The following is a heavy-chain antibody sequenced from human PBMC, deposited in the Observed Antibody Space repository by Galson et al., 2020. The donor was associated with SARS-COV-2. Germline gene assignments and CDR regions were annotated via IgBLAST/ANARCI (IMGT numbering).Heavy chain of an antibody. D-gene: IGHD2-2*01. CDR3: ARDLRYCSSTSCFEEYYYYGIDV. J-gene: IGHJ6*02. CDR1: GYSISSGYY. Sequence: SQTLSLTCTVSGYSISSGYYWGWIRQPPGKGLEWIGSIYHSGSTYYNPSLKSRVTISVDTSKNQFSLKLSSVTAADTAVYYCARDLRYCSSTSCFEEYYYYGIDVWGQGTTVTVSS. CDR2: IYHSGST. V-gene: IGHV4-38-2*02.